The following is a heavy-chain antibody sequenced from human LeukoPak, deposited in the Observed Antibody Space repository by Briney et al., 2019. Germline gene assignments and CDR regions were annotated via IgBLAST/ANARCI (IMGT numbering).Heavy chain of an antibody. V-gene: IGHV4-38-2*01. CDR2: IYHSGIRYESGGT. CDR3: ARNYSRSPGGLKYFDY. Sequence: PSETLSLTFAVPGSSISDGYYSAWIRKPPGKELECIGSIYHSGIRYESGGTYYNPSLNSRVTISADTSKNQFSLKLKFVTAADTAVYYCARNYSRSPGGLKYFDYWGQGSLVTVSS. D-gene: IGHD6-6*01. CDR1: GSSISDGYY. J-gene: IGHJ4*02.